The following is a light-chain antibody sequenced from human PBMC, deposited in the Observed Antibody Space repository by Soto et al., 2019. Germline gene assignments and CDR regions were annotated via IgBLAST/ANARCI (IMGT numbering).Light chain of an antibody. J-gene: IGKJ5*01. CDR1: QSLVHSDGIAY. CDR3: MQGTHWPIT. CDR2: KVS. Sequence: DVVMTQSPLSLPVTLGQPASISCRSNQSLVHSDGIAYFSWFQQRPGRSPRRLIYKVSNRDSGVPARFRGSGSVTDFALKISRVEAEDVGVYYCMQGTHWPITFGQGTRLDI. V-gene: IGKV2-30*02.